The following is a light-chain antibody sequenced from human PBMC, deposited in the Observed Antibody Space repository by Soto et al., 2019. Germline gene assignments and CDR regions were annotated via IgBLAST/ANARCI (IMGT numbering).Light chain of an antibody. J-gene: IGKJ4*01. V-gene: IGKV1-9*01. Sequence: IQLTQSPSSLSASVGDRVTITCRASQGISSYLAWYQQKPGRAPKLLIHAASILQSGVPSRFSGSGSETDFTLTINSLQPEDFATYYCQQLSDYPLTFGGGTKVDIK. CDR2: AAS. CDR3: QQLSDYPLT. CDR1: QGISSY.